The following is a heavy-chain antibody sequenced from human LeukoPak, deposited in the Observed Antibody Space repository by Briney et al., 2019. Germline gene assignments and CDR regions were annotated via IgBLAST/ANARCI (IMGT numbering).Heavy chain of an antibody. CDR1: GFTFSSYE. J-gene: IGHJ4*02. CDR2: ISSSGSTI. D-gene: IGHD1-1*01. CDR3: AKDTTSAYGFDY. V-gene: IGHV3-48*03. Sequence: GGSLRLSCAASGFTFSSYEMNWVRQAPGKGLEWVSYISSSGSTIYYADSVKGRFTTSRDNAKNSLYLQMNSLRAEDTAVYYCAKDTTSAYGFDYWGQGTLVTVSS.